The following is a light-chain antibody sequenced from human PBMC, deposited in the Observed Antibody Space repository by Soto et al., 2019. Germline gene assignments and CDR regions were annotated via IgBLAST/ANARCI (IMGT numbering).Light chain of an antibody. CDR2: DGS. Sequence: EIVMTQSPATLSVAAGERATLSCRASHSVRNNLAWYQQRPGQAPRLLMYDGSTRAAGIPARFGGSGSGTDFTLTISSLPSEDSAVCYCQQYNNWPSFTFGPGTKVDIK. J-gene: IGKJ3*01. CDR3: QQYNNWPSFT. V-gene: IGKV3-15*01. CDR1: HSVRNN.